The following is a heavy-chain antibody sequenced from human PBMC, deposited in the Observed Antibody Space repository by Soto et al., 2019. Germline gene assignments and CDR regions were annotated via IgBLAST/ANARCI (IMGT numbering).Heavy chain of an antibody. CDR2: VSYDGTNK. CDR1: GFTFSSYA. D-gene: IGHD2-15*01. CDR3: ARSAAVHCSSGSCYLTTGYFAH. Sequence: QVQLVESGGGVVQPGRSLRLSCAASGFTFSSYAMHWVRQAPGKGLEWMGVVSYDGTNKYYSDSVRGRFTISRDNSQDTVYLQMNSLRVEDTAMYYCARSAAVHCSSGSCYLTTGYFAHWGQGTLVTVSS. V-gene: IGHV3-30-3*01. J-gene: IGHJ1*01.